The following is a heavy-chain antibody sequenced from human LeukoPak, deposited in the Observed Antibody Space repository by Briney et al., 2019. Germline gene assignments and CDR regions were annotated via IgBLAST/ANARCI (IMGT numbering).Heavy chain of an antibody. D-gene: IGHD7-27*01. Sequence: GGSLRLSCAASGLTITNYWMSWVRQAPGKGLEWVANIKQDATEKYYVDSVKGRFTISRDNAKNSLYLQMNSLRAEDTAVYYCARELGGLRSYWGQGTLVTVSS. CDR2: IKQDATEK. V-gene: IGHV3-7*01. CDR3: ARELGGLRSY. J-gene: IGHJ4*02. CDR1: GLTITNYW.